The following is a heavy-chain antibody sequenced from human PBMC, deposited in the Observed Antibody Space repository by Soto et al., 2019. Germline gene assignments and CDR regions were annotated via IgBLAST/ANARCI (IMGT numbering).Heavy chain of an antibody. CDR2: ISYDGSKK. CDR1: GFTFSSYG. D-gene: IGHD3-10*01. Sequence: GGSLRLSCAASGFTFSSYGMHWVRQAPGKGLEWVAVISYDGSKKYYADSVKGRFTISRDNSKNTLYLQMNSLRAEDTAVYYCARTCGGSGSYRCLAFDPWGQGTLVTVSS. J-gene: IGHJ5*02. CDR3: ARTCGGSGSYRCLAFDP. V-gene: IGHV3-30*03.